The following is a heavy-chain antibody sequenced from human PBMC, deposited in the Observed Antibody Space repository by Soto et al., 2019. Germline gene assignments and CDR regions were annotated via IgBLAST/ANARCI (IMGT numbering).Heavy chain of an antibody. CDR2: IIPIFGTA. V-gene: IGHV1-69*13. CDR1: GGTFSSYA. D-gene: IGHD6-13*01. J-gene: IGHJ3*02. CDR3: ARDQPDIAAAEDDAFDI. Sequence: SVKVSCKASGGTFSSYAISWVRQAPGQGLEWMGGIIPIFGTANYAQKFQGRVTITADESTSTAYMELSSLRFEDTAVYYCARDQPDIAAAEDDAFDIWGQGTMVTVSS.